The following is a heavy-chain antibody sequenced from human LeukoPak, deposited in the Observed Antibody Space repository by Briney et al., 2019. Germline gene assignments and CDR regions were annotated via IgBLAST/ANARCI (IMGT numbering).Heavy chain of an antibody. V-gene: IGHV3-53*01. CDR1: GFTVSSNY. CDR2: IYRGGST. Sequence: GGSLRLSCAASGFTVSSNYMSWVRQAPGKGLECVSVIYRGGSTYYADSVKDRFTISRDNSKNTLYLQMNSLRAEDTAVYYCARGGSGWWNFDIWGQGTMVTVSS. CDR3: ARGGSGWWNFDI. J-gene: IGHJ3*02. D-gene: IGHD6-19*01.